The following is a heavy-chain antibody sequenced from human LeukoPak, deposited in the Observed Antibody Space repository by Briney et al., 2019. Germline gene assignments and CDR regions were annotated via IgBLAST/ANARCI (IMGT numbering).Heavy chain of an antibody. Sequence: GGSLRLSCAASGFTVSSNYMSWVRQAPGKGLEWVSVIYSGGSTYYADSVKGRFTISRDNSKNTLYLQVNSLRAEDTAVYYCARDYYGSGSYFYYYYMDVWGKGTTVTVSS. CDR1: GFTVSSNY. D-gene: IGHD3-10*01. J-gene: IGHJ6*03. CDR2: IYSGGST. CDR3: ARDYYGSGSYFYYYYMDV. V-gene: IGHV3-66*02.